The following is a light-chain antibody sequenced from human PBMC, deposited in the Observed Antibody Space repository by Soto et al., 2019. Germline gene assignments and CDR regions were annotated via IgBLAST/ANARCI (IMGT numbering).Light chain of an antibody. CDR2: GAS. CDR3: QQYGGSDT. CDR1: QSVSSTY. J-gene: IGKJ4*01. Sequence: EIVLTQSPGTLSLSPGERATLSCRASQSVSSTYLAWYQQKPGQAPRLLIYGASSRATGIPDRFSGSGSGTDFTLTSSRVEPEDFAVYYCQQYGGSDTFGGGTKVEI. V-gene: IGKV3-20*01.